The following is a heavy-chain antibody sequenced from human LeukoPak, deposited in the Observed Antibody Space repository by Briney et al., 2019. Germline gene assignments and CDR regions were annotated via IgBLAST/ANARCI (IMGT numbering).Heavy chain of an antibody. D-gene: IGHD2-15*01. J-gene: IGHJ4*02. CDR3: AREEEGDYSDYFDY. CDR2: IQTSGST. CDR1: GVSIRSYS. V-gene: IGHV4-4*07. Sequence: SETLSLTCSVSGVSIRSYSWSWIRQPSGKGLEWIGRIQTSGSTNYNPSLRSRVTMSVDTSKNQFSLKLSSVTAADTAVYYCAREEEGDYSDYFDYWGQGTLVTVSS.